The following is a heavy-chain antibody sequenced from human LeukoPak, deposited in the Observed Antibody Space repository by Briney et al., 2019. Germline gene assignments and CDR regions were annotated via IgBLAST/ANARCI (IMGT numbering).Heavy chain of an antibody. CDR2: IYYSGST. CDR3: ASAHRGDYFDY. V-gene: IGHV4-39*01. CDR1: GGSISSSSYY. D-gene: IGHD5-24*01. J-gene: IGHJ4*02. Sequence: SETLSLTCTVPGGSISSSSYYWGWIRQPPGKGLEWIGSIYYSGSTYYNPSLKSRVTISVDTSKNQFSLKLSSVTAADTAVYYCASAHRGDYFDYWGQGTLVTVSS.